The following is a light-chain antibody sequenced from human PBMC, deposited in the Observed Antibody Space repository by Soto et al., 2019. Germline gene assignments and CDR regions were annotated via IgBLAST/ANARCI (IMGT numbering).Light chain of an antibody. J-gene: IGLJ3*02. V-gene: IGLV1-40*01. CDR2: GNS. Sequence: QAVVAQPPSVSGAPGQRVTISCTGSSSNIGAGYGVHWYQQLPGTAPKLLIYGNSNRPSGVPDRFSGSKSGTSASLVITGLQAEDEADYHCQSYDSSLSGWVFGGGTKLTVL. CDR3: QSYDSSLSGWV. CDR1: SSNIGAGYG.